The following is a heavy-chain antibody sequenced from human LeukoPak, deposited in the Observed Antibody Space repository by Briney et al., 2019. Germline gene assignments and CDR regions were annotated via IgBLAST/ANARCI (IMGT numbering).Heavy chain of an antibody. CDR1: GFTFRSHD. CDR2: ISGSGGRT. D-gene: IGHD6-19*01. Sequence: GGSLRLSCAASGFTFRSHDMSWVRQAPGKGLEWVSGISGSGGRTYYVDSVKGRFTISRDNSQDTLYLQINSLRAEDTAVYYCAKGGSGWGIIGYWGQGTLVTVSS. J-gene: IGHJ4*02. V-gene: IGHV3-23*01. CDR3: AKGGSGWGIIGY.